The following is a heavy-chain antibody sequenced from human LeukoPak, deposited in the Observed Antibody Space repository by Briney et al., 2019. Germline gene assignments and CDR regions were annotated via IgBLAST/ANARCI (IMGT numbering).Heavy chain of an antibody. CDR1: GGSISSYY. V-gene: IGHV4-59*01. Sequence: PSETLSLTCTASGGSISSYYWSWIRQPPGKGLEWIGYIYYGGSTNYNPSLKSRVTIAVDTSKHQFSLKLSSVTAADTAVYYCARLPYRYGSGAGYLDLWGRGTLVTVSS. CDR2: IYYGGST. D-gene: IGHD5-18*01. CDR3: ARLPYRYGSGAGYLDL. J-gene: IGHJ2*01.